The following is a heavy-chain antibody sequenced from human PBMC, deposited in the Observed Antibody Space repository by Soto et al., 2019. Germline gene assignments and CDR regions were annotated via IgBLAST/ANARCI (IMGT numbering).Heavy chain of an antibody. CDR2: INHSGST. D-gene: IGHD4-17*01. CDR3: ARREYYYGDYDY. V-gene: IGHV4-34*01. CDR1: GGSFSGYY. Sequence: SGTLSLTYAVYGGSFSGYYWSWIRQPPGKGLEWIGEINHSGSTNYNPSLKSRVTISVDTSKNQFSLKLSSVTAADTAVYYCARREYYYGDYDYWGQGTLVTVSS. J-gene: IGHJ4*02.